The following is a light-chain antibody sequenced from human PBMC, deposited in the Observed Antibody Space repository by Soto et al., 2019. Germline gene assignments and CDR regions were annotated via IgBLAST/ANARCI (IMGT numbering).Light chain of an antibody. CDR1: SSDVGAYNY. V-gene: IGLV2-8*01. CDR3: SSKRGRNSYV. J-gene: IGLJ1*01. CDR2: EVS. Sequence: QSVLAQPPSAPGSPGQSVATSCTGTSSDVGAYNYVSWYQQHPGKAPKLMIYEVSKRPSGVPDRFSGSKSGNTASLTVSGLQTEDEADYYCSSKRGRNSYVFGTGTKVTVL.